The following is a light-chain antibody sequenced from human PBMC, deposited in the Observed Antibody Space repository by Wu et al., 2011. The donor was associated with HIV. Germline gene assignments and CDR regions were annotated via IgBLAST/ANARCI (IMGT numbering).Light chain of an antibody. CDR3: QQCNNWPLT. J-gene: IGKJ5*01. V-gene: IGKV3-11*01. Sequence: EIVLTQSPATLSLSPGERATLSCRASQPVNSYLAWYQQRPGQAPRLLISDTSNRATGIPPRFSGSGSGTDFTLSISSLEPEDFAIYYCQQCNNWPLTFGQGTRLE. CDR1: QPVNSY. CDR2: DTS.